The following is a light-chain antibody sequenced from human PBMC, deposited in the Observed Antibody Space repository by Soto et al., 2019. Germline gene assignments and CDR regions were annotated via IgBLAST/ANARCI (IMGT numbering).Light chain of an antibody. J-gene: IGLJ2*01. CDR2: EGN. CDR1: SSDVGSYNL. CDR3: CAYAGSNTLV. V-gene: IGLV2-23*01. Sequence: QSALTQPASVSGSPGQSITISCTGTSSDVGSYNLVSWYQQHPGKAPKLMIYEGNKRPSGVSNRFYASKSGNTASLTISGLQAEDEADYYCCAYAGSNTLVFGGGTKVTVL.